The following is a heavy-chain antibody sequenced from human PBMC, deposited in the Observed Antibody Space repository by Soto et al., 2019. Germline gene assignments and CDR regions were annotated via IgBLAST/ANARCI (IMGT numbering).Heavy chain of an antibody. D-gene: IGHD1-26*01. CDR2: INPNSGGT. J-gene: IGHJ4*02. Sequence: QVHLVQSGAELKKPGASVKLSCEASGYTFTDYYIHWVRQAPGQGLEWMGWINPNSGGTNFAQKFQGWVTMTRDASISTAYMEVKRLSSDDTAIYFCAREVSGTHPNLDCWGQGTLVTVSS. V-gene: IGHV1-2*04. CDR3: AREVSGTHPNLDC. CDR1: GYTFTDYY.